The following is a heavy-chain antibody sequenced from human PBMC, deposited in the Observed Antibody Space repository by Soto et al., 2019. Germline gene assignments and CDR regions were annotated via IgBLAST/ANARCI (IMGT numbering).Heavy chain of an antibody. CDR3: ARAAEFYDFWSGYYTYNWFDP. CDR2: TNPNSGGT. V-gene: IGHV1-2*04. Sequence: ASVKVSCKASGYTFTGYYMHWVRPAPGQGLEWVGWTNPNSGGTNYAQKFQGWVTMNREPSISTAYMELSRLRSDATAVYYCARAAEFYDFWSGYYTYNWFDPWGQGTLVTVSS. D-gene: IGHD3-3*01. CDR1: GYTFTGYY. J-gene: IGHJ5*02.